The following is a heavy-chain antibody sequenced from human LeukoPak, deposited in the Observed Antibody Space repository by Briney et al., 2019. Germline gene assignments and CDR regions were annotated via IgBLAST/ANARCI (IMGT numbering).Heavy chain of an antibody. CDR3: AKDYSQSVAGMNAFDI. CDR2: ISWNSGSI. V-gene: IGHV3-9*01. D-gene: IGHD6-19*01. J-gene: IGHJ3*02. CDR1: GFTFDDYA. Sequence: GGSLRLSCAASGFTFDDYAMHWVRQAPGKGLEWVSGISWNSGSIGYADSVKGRFTISRDNAKNSLYLQMNSLRAEDTALYCCAKDYSQSVAGMNAFDIWGQGTMVTVSS.